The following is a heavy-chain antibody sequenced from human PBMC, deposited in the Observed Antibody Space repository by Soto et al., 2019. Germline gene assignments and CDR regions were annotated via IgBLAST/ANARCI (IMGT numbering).Heavy chain of an antibody. Sequence: XATLSLTCAVYGGSVSGYYWSWIRQPPGKGLEWIGEINHSVSTNYNPSLKSRVTISVDTSKNQFSLKLSSVTAADTAVYYCARIQRYWADDFWSGTPPYYYYYGMDVWGQRTTVTVSS. V-gene: IGHV4-34*01. CDR1: GGSVSGYY. CDR3: ARIQRYWADDFWSGTPPYYYYYGMDV. D-gene: IGHD3-3*01. J-gene: IGHJ6*02. CDR2: INHSVST.